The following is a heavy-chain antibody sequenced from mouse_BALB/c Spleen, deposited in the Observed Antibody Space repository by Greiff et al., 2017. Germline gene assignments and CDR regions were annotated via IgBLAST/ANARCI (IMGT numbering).Heavy chain of an antibody. D-gene: IGHD2-1*01. CDR3: ARDPRGDGNYDY. V-gene: IGHV2-9*02. CDR2: IWAGGST. Sequence: QVQLKESGPGLVAPSQSLSITCTVSGFSFTSYGVHWVRQPPGKGLEWLGVIWAGGSTNYNSALMSRLSISKDNSKSQVFLKMNSLQTDDTAMYYCARDPRGDGNYDYWGQGTLVTVSA. CDR1: GFSFTSYG. J-gene: IGHJ3*01.